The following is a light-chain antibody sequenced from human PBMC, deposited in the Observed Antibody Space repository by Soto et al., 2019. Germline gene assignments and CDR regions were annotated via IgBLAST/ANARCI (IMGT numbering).Light chain of an antibody. CDR2: EVS. CDR1: SRDVGNYDL. J-gene: IGLJ3*02. V-gene: IGLV2-23*02. CDR3: CSYAGNGAWV. Sequence: QSVLTQPASVSGSPGQSITISCSGSSRDVGNYDLVSWYQQIPGKAPQLMIFEVSRRPSRVSDRFSGSKSGNTASLTISGLQAEDEGDFYCCSYAGNGAWVFGGGTKLTVL.